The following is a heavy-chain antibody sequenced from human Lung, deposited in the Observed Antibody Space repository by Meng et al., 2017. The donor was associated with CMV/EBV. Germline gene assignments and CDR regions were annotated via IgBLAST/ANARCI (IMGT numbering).Heavy chain of an antibody. CDR1: GFSLSNARMG. Sequence: SGPTLVKPTETLTLTCTVSGFSLSNARMGVSWIRQPPGKALEWLAHIFSNDEKSYSTSLKSRLTISKDTSKSQVVLTMTNMDPVDTATYCCARIPAAIGGYYYYGMDVWGQGTTVTVSS. J-gene: IGHJ6*02. D-gene: IGHD2-2*01. V-gene: IGHV2-26*01. CDR3: ARIPAAIGGYYYYGMDV. CDR2: IFSNDEK.